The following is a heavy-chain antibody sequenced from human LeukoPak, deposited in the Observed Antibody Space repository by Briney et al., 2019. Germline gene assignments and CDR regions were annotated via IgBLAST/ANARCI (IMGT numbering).Heavy chain of an antibody. CDR3: ARGHYEMGV. CDR2: IAHSGNGM. CDR1: GFTFSDYY. Sequence: GGSLRLSCAASGFTFSDYYMTWIRQAPGKGLEWVSHIAHSGNGMWYADAVKGRFTISRDNAKNLLFLQMDSLRAEDTAVYYCARGHYEMGVWGQGTTVIVSS. V-gene: IGHV3-11*01. J-gene: IGHJ6*02.